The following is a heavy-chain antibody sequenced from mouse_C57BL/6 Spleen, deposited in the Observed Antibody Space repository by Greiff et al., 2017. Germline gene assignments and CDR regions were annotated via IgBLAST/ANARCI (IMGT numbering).Heavy chain of an antibody. CDR3: AREGVPYAMDY. J-gene: IGHJ4*01. Sequence: QVHVKQSGAELVRPGASVKLSCKASGYTFTDYYINWVKQRPGQGLEWIARIYPGSGNTYYNEKFKGKATLTAEKSSSTAYMQLSSLTSEDSAVYSCAREGVPYAMDYWGQGTSVTVSS. V-gene: IGHV1-76*01. CDR2: IYPGSGNT. CDR1: GYTFTDYY.